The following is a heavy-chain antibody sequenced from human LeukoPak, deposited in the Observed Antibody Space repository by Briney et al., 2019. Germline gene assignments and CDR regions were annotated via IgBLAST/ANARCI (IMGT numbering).Heavy chain of an antibody. D-gene: IGHD3-22*01. CDR2: ISGSGGST. CDR3: AKVDSVVIHFDY. Sequence: GGSLRLSCAASGFIFSSYAMSWVRQAPGKGLEWVSTISGSGGSTYYADSVKGRFTISRDNSKNTLYLQMNSLRAEDTAVYYCAKVDSVVIHFDYWGQGTLVTVSS. V-gene: IGHV3-23*01. CDR1: GFIFSSYA. J-gene: IGHJ4*02.